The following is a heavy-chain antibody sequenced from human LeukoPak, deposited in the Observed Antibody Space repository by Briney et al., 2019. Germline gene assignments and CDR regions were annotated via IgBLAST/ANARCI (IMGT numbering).Heavy chain of an antibody. CDR1: GGSISGYY. CDR3: ARETSLVGFSGGLGFNY. D-gene: IGHD6-19*01. CDR2: IYYSGNT. V-gene: IGHV4-59*01. J-gene: IGHJ4*02. Sequence: SETLSLTCTVSGGSISGYYWSWIRQPPGKGLEWIGYIYYSGNTNYNPSLKSRVTISVDTSKNQFSLRLSSVTAADTAVYYCARETSLVGFSGGLGFNYWGQGILVTVSS.